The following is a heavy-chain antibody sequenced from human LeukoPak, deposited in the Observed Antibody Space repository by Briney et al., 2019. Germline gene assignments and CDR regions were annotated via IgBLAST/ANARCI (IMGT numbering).Heavy chain of an antibody. CDR3: ARLTTIFGVVGD. CDR2: IYPGDSDT. D-gene: IGHD3-3*01. V-gene: IGHV5-51*01. CDR1: GYSFTSYW. Sequence: NRGAPLKISGKGSGYSFTSYWIGWVRHMPGKGLGWMGIIYPGDSDTRYSPSFQGQVTISADKSISTAYLQWSSLKASDTAMYYCARLTTIFGVVGDWGQGTLVTVSS. J-gene: IGHJ4*02.